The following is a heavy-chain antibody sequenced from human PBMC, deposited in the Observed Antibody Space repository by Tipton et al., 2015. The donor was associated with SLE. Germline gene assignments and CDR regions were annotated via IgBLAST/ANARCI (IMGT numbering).Heavy chain of an antibody. CDR1: GGSIGTHY. J-gene: IGHJ5*02. CDR3: ARGLQAFCGGDCPFDL. D-gene: IGHD2-21*02. CDR2: IYAGGTT. V-gene: IGHV4-4*07. Sequence: TLSLTCTVSGGSIGTHYWSWIRQSAVKGLEYIGRIYAGGTTNYHPPLKSRVTMSVDTSKHQFSLTLRSVTAADTAIYYRARGLQAFCGGDCPFDLWGQGTLVTVSS.